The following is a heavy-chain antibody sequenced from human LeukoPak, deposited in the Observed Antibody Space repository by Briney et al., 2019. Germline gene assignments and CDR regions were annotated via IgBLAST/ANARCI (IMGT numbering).Heavy chain of an antibody. D-gene: IGHD3-3*01. J-gene: IGHJ6*03. CDR3: ARGKDFWSGYYTKGAYYYYYYMDV. CDR1: GFTFSSYW. V-gene: IGHV4-34*01. CDR2: INHSGST. Sequence: GSLRLSCAASGFTFSSYWMSWVRQAPGKGLEWIGEINHSGSTNYNPSLKSRVTISVDTSKNQFSLKLSSVTAADTAVYYCARGKDFWSGYYTKGAYYYYYYMDVWGKGTTVTVSS.